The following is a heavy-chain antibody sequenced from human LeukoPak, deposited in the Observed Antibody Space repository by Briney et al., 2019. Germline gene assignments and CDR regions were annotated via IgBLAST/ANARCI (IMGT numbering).Heavy chain of an antibody. Sequence: PSETLSLTCTVSGGSISNYHWSWIRQPPGKGLEWIGYIYYSGSPNSNPSLKSRLTISVDTSKKQFFLRLSSVTAADTAVYSCARVGYTYGTDPGFDYWGQGTLVTVSS. CDR1: GGSISNYH. D-gene: IGHD5-18*01. J-gene: IGHJ4*02. CDR2: IYYSGSP. V-gene: IGHV4-59*01. CDR3: ARVGYTYGTDPGFDY.